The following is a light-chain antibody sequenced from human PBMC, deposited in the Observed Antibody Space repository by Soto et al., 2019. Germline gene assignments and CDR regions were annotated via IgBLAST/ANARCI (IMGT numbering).Light chain of an antibody. CDR2: DAS. CDR3: QQYGSSPIT. CDR1: QSVSSY. V-gene: IGKV3-20*01. Sequence: EIVLTQSPSTLSSSPRERATLSCMASQSVSSYLAWYQQKPGQAPRLLIYDASNRATGIPARFSGSGSGTDFTLTISRLEPEDFAVYYCQQYGSSPITFGQGTRL. J-gene: IGKJ5*01.